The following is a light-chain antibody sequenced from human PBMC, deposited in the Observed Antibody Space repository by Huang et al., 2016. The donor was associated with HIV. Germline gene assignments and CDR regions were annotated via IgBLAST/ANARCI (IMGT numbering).Light chain of an antibody. CDR2: DAS. J-gene: IGKJ1*01. CDR1: QSVSSY. Sequence: EIVLTQSPATLSLSPGERATLSCRASQSVSSYLAWYQQKPGQAPRLLIYDASNRATGIPARFSGSGSGTEFNVTISSLQSEDFAVYYCQQYKDWPPWTFGQGTKVEIK. CDR3: QQYKDWPPWT. V-gene: IGKV3-11*01.